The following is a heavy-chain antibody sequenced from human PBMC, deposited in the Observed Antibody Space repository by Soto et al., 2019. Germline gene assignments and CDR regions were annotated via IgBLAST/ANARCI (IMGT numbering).Heavy chain of an antibody. Sequence: PGGSLRLSCAASGFTFRSYAIHWVRQAPGKGLGWVAVISRDGTNKYYVDSVKGRFTISRDNSKDTVYLQMNSLRDEDSAMFYCARSRSGAVADSFDFWGQGTLVTVSS. J-gene: IGHJ4*02. CDR1: GFTFRSYA. D-gene: IGHD3-10*01. V-gene: IGHV3-30*04. CDR3: ARSRSGAVADSFDF. CDR2: ISRDGTNK.